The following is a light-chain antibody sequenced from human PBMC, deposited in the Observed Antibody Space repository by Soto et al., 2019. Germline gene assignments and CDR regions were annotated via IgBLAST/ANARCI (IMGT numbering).Light chain of an antibody. CDR1: QSVLYSSNNKNY. V-gene: IGKV4-1*01. CDR3: QQYYSSPLT. CDR2: WAS. J-gene: IGKJ4*01. Sequence: DIVMTQSPDSLAVSLGERATINCKSSQSVLYSSNNKNYLAWYQQKPGQPPKLLIYWASTRESGVPDRFSVSGSGTAFTLTISSLQAEDVAVYYCQQYYSSPLTFGGGTKVEIK.